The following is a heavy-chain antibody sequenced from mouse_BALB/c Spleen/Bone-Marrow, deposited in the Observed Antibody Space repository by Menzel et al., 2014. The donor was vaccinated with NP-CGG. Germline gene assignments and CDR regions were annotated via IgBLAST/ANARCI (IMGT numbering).Heavy chain of an antibody. Sequence: VQLQQPGAELVKPGASVKLSCTASGFDIKDTYMHWVKQRPEQGLEWIGRIDPASGNTKYDPKFQGKATITADTSSNTAYLQLGSLTSEDTAVYYCAMCYYGSSPFAYWGQGTLVTVSA. D-gene: IGHD1-1*01. V-gene: IGHV14-3*02. CDR1: GFDIKDTY. J-gene: IGHJ3*01. CDR2: IDPASGNT. CDR3: AMCYYGSSPFAY.